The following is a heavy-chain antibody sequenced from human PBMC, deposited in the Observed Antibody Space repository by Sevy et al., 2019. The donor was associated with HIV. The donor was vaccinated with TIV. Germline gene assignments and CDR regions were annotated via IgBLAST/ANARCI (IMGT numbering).Heavy chain of an antibody. Sequence: GGSLRLSCAASGFTFSNAWMSWVRQAPGKGLEWVGRIKSKTDGGTTDYAAPVKGRFTISRDDSKNTLYLQMNSLKTEKTAVYYCTTDPTMIVVVITSPLGDIWGQGTMVTVSS. V-gene: IGHV3-15*01. J-gene: IGHJ3*02. CDR2: IKSKTDGGTT. CDR1: GFTFSNAW. D-gene: IGHD3-22*01. CDR3: TTDPTMIVVVITSPLGDI.